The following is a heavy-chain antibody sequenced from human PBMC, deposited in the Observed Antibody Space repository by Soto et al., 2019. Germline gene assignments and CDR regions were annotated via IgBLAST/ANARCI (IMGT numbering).Heavy chain of an antibody. V-gene: IGHV3-66*01. CDR2: IYSGGST. D-gene: IGHD3-10*01. CDR1: GFTVSSNY. J-gene: IGHJ6*02. Sequence: PGGSLRLSCAASGFTVSSNYMSWVRQAPGKGLEWVSVIYSGGSTYYADSVKGRFTISRDNSKNTLYLQMNSLRAEDTAVYYCARMLGYYGSGPNGMDVWGQGTTVTVSS. CDR3: ARMLGYYGSGPNGMDV.